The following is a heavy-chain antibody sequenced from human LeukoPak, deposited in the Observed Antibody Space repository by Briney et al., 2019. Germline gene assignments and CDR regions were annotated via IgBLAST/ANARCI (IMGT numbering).Heavy chain of an antibody. Sequence: SETLSLTCAVYGGSFSGYYWSWIRQPPGKGLEWIGYIYYSGSTNYNPSLKSRVTISVDTSKNQFSLKLSSVTAADTAVYYCARRTYSYGPFDYWGQGTLVTVSS. CDR1: GGSFSGYY. V-gene: IGHV4-59*08. D-gene: IGHD5-18*01. CDR3: ARRTYSYGPFDY. CDR2: IYYSGST. J-gene: IGHJ4*02.